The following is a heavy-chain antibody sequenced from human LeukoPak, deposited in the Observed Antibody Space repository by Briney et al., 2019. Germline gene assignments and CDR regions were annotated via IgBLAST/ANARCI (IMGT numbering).Heavy chain of an antibody. CDR3: ARGRRITMVRGAAPYSFDI. CDR2: INHSGST. CDR1: GYSISSGYY. J-gene: IGHJ3*02. Sequence: SETLSLTCTVSGYSISSGYYWDWMRQPPGKGLVWIGSINHSGSTYYNPSLKSRVTISVDTSKNQFSLKLSSVPAADPAVYYCARGRRITMVRGAAPYSFDIWGQGTMVTVSS. D-gene: IGHD3-10*01. V-gene: IGHV4-38-2*02.